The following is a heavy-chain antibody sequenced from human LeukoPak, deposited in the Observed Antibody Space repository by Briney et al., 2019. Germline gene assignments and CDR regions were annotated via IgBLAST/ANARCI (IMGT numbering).Heavy chain of an antibody. CDR1: EFTFSTYW. D-gene: IGHD6-6*01. CDR3: AKARGISAPTGYYYYMDV. V-gene: IGHV3-30*02. CDR2: IPKDGSNK. J-gene: IGHJ6*03. Sequence: GGSLRLSCAASEFTFSTYWMSWVRQAPGKGLEWVAFIPKDGSNKFYADSVKGRFTISRDNSKNTLSLQMNSLRAEDTALYYCAKARGISAPTGYYYYMDVWAEGTTVTVSS.